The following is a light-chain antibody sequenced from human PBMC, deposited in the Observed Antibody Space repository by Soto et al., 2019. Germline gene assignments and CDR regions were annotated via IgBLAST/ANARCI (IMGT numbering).Light chain of an antibody. CDR3: QRRSNWAWP. Sequence: EIVLTQSPATLSLSPGERATLSCRASQSVSSYLAWYQQKPGQAPRLLIYEASNRATGIPARFSRGGSGTDFSLATRSLEPEDFEVYYCQRRSNWAWPFGQGTKLEI. J-gene: IGKJ1*01. V-gene: IGKV3-11*01. CDR1: QSVSSY. CDR2: EAS.